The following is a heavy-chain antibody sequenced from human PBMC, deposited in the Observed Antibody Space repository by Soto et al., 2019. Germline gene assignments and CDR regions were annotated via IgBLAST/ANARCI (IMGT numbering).Heavy chain of an antibody. V-gene: IGHV3-30*18. CDR1: GFTFSSYG. CDR3: EKDTPPHWNFDY. Sequence: QVQLVESGGGVVQPGRSLRLSCAASGFTFSSYGMHWVRQTPGKGLEWVAIISSDGSNQHYADSVKGRFTISRDDSKNTLFLPMHGLSAEDTALYSCEKDTPPHWNFDYWGQGTLVTVSS. D-gene: IGHD3-3*01. J-gene: IGHJ4*02. CDR2: ISSDGSNQ.